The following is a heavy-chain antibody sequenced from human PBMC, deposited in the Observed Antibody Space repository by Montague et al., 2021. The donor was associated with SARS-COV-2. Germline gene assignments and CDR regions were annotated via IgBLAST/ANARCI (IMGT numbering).Heavy chain of an antibody. Sequence: TLSLTCSVSGGSISSSSHYWAWIRQPPGRRLEWIGTIYYSGTTLYHPSLKSRITMSVDTSDNQFSLQLNSVSATDTAIYYCARAQMAVTEYYPDYWGQGILVTVSS. D-gene: IGHD2/OR15-2a*01. J-gene: IGHJ4*02. V-gene: IGHV4-39*01. CDR2: IYYSGTT. CDR1: GGSISSSSHY. CDR3: ARAQMAVTEYYPDY.